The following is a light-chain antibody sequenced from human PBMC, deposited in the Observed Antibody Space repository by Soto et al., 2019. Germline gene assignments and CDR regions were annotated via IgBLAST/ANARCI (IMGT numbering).Light chain of an antibody. CDR1: QGIITY. CDR3: QQTRSYPST. Sequence: IQLTQSPSSLSASVGDSVTITCRASQGIITYLAWYQQKPGKAPNLLIYGSFTLQSGVPLRFSGSGSGTDFTLTINRLQAEDFATYYCQQTRSYPSTFGGGTKVDIK. CDR2: GSF. J-gene: IGKJ4*01. V-gene: IGKV1-9*01.